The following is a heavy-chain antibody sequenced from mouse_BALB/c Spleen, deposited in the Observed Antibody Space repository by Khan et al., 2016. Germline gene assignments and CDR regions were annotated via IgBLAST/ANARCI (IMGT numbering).Heavy chain of an antibody. D-gene: IGHD1-2*01. J-gene: IGHJ2*01. CDR2: IFPGSATT. V-gene: IGHV1-9*01. Sequence: QVQLQQSGAEVMKPGASVKISCKATGYTFSRYWIEWVKQRPGHGLEWIGEIFPGSATTHYNENFKAKATFTAYTSSNTAYLQLSSLTSEDSAVYYCARGITTATFDYWGQGTTLTVSS. CDR1: GYTFSRYW. CDR3: ARGITTATFDY.